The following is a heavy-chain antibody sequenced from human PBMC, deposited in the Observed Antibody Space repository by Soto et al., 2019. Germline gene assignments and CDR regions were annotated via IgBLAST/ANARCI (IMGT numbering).Heavy chain of an antibody. CDR1: GFTFSSYA. CDR2: ISGSGSST. D-gene: IGHD2-15*01. Sequence: EVQLLESGGGLVQPGGSLRLSCAASGFTFSSYAMNWVRQAPGKGLEWVSGISGSGSSTYYTDSVKGRFTISRDNSKNTLYLQMNSLRAEDMAVYYCAKGGEVVATTRSSFDYWGQGTLVTVSS. V-gene: IGHV3-23*01. CDR3: AKGGEVVATTRSSFDY. J-gene: IGHJ4*02.